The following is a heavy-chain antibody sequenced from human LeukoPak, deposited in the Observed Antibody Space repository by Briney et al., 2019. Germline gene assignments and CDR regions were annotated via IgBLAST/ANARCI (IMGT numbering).Heavy chain of an antibody. CDR1: GYSISSGYY. CDR2: IYHSGST. V-gene: IGHV4-38-2*02. D-gene: IGHD2-21*01. J-gene: IGHJ4*02. CDR3: ARVCASSGDCLFDY. Sequence: SETLSLTCTVSGYSISSGYYWGWIRQPPGKGLEWIGSIYHSGSTYCNPSLKSRVTISVDTSKNQFSLKLSSVTAADTAVYYCARVCASSGDCLFDYWGQGTLVTVSS.